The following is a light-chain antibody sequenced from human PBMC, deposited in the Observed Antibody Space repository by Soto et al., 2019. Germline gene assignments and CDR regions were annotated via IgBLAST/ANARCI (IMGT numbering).Light chain of an antibody. Sequence: EIVLTQSPGTLSLSPGERATLSCRASQSVSSINLAWFQQEPGQAPRLRIYGASTRATSIPDRFSGSGSGTDFTLTISRLEPEDFAVYYCQQYGSPRYTFGQGTKLEIK. CDR2: GAS. CDR1: QSVSSIN. CDR3: QQYGSPRYT. V-gene: IGKV3-20*01. J-gene: IGKJ2*01.